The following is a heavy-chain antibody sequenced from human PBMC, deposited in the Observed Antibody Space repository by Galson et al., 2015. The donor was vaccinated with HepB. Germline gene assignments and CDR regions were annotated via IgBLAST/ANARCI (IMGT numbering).Heavy chain of an antibody. CDR1: GGSISDYY. CDR2: IYYSGST. Sequence: LSLTCTVSGGSISDYYWSWIRQPPGKGLEWIGYIYYSGSTNYNPSLKSRVTISVDTSKSQFSLKLSSVTAADTAVYYCASSYSSSWYSSLWYWGQGTLVTVSS. V-gene: IGHV4-59*01. CDR3: ASSYSSSWYSSLWY. J-gene: IGHJ4*02. D-gene: IGHD6-13*01.